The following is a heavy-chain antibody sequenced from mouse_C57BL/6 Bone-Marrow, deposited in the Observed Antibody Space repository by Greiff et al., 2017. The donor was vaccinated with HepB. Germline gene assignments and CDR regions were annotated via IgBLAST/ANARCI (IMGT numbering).Heavy chain of an antibody. CDR1: GFTFSSYT. J-gene: IGHJ2*01. D-gene: IGHD2-5*01. Sequence: EVKLMESGGGLVKPGGSLKLSCAASGFTFSSYTMSWVRQTPEKRLEWVATISGGGGNTYYPDSVKGRFTISRDNAKNTLYLQMSSLRSEDTAVYYCARKIYSKGGYYFDYWGQGTTLTVSS. CDR2: ISGGGGNT. V-gene: IGHV5-9*04. CDR3: ARKIYSKGGYYFDY.